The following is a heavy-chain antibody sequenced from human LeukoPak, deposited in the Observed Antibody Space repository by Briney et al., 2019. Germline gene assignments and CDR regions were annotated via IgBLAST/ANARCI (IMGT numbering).Heavy chain of an antibody. CDR2: FYHSGST. Sequence: SETLSLTCAVSGGSISSGGYSWSWIRQPPGKGLEWIVYFYHSGSTYYNPSLKSRVIISVDRSKNQFSLKLSSVAAADTAVYYCARSIVLLPAAIGWFDPWGQGTLVTVSS. J-gene: IGHJ5*02. D-gene: IGHD2-2*01. V-gene: IGHV4-30-2*01. CDR1: GGSISSGGYS. CDR3: ARSIVLLPAAIGWFDP.